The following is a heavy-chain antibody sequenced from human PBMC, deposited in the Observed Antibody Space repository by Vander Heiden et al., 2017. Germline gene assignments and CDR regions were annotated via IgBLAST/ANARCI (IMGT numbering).Heavy chain of an antibody. CDR1: GFTFSSYA. Sequence: EVQLLESGGGLVQPGGSLRLSCAASGFTFSSYAMSWVRQAPGKGVEWVSVISGSGGSTYYADSVKSRFTISRDNSKNTLYLQMNSLRAEDTAVYYCASRRGTVAGTVWGTDYWGQGTLVTVSS. J-gene: IGHJ4*02. D-gene: IGHD6-19*01. CDR3: ASRRGTVAGTVWGTDY. CDR2: ISGSGGST. V-gene: IGHV3-23*01.